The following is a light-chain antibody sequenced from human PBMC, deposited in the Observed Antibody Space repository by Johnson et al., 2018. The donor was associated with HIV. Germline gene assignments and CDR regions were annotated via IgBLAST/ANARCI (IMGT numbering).Light chain of an antibody. CDR2: ENN. Sequence: QPVLTQPPSVSAAPGQKVTISCSGSSSNIGYHYVSWYQQLPGTAPKLLIYENNKRPSGIPDRLSGSKSGTSATLGITGLQTGDEADYYCGTWDSSLALVFGTGPTVTVL. CDR1: SSNIGYHY. J-gene: IGLJ1*01. CDR3: GTWDSSLALV. V-gene: IGLV1-51*02.